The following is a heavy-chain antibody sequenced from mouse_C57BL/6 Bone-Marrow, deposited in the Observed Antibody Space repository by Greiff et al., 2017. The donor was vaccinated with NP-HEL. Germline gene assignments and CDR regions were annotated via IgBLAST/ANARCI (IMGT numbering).Heavy chain of an antibody. CDR3: ARGGYGTDY. V-gene: IGHV5-4*03. Sequence: EVMLVESGGGLVKPGGSLKLSCAASGFTFSSYAMSWVRQTPEKRLEWVATISDGGSYTYYPDNVKGRFTISRDNAKNNLYLQMSHLKSEDTAMYYCARGGYGTDYWGQGTSVTVSS. CDR1: GFTFSSYA. J-gene: IGHJ4*01. CDR2: ISDGGSYT. D-gene: IGHD1-1*01.